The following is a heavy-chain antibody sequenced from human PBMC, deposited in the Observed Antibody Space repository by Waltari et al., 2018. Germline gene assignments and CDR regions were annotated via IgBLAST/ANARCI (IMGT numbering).Heavy chain of an antibody. Sequence: QVQLVQSGAEVKKPGSSVKVSYKASGGTFSSYAISWVRQAPGQGLEWMGGIIPIFGTANYAQKFQGRVTITADESTSTAYMELSSLRSEDTAVYYCARDRPGWELLHDAFDIWGQGTMVTVSS. J-gene: IGHJ3*02. V-gene: IGHV1-69*12. CDR3: ARDRPGWELLHDAFDI. D-gene: IGHD1-26*01. CDR2: IIPIFGTA. CDR1: GGTFSSYA.